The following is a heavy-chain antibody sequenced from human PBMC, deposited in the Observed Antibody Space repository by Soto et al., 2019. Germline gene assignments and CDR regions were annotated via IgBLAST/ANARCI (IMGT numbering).Heavy chain of an antibody. CDR1: GDSITDGDYY. CDR3: ARGIQEGFDP. Sequence: SETLSLTCTVSGDSITDGDYYGSWIRQPPGKDLEWSAYIYYNGIIHYNPSLKSRVTISLDPSKNQCSLTMTSVTDADTAAYSCARGIQEGFDPWGQGTLVTVSS. J-gene: IGHJ5*02. V-gene: IGHV4-30-4*01. D-gene: IGHD5-18*01. CDR2: IYYNGII.